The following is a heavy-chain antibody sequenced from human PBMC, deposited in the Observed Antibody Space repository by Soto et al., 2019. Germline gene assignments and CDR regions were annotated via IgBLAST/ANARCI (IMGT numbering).Heavy chain of an antibody. V-gene: IGHV3-73*01. CDR3: TGGYSGYDYCYQFDY. Sequence: EVQLVESGGGVVQPGGSLKLSCAASGFTFSGSAMHWVRQASGKGLEWVGRIRSKANSYATAYAASVKGRFTISRDDSKNTAYVELNSLKSGATAVYYCTGGYSGYDYCYQFDYWGQGTVVTVSS. J-gene: IGHJ4*02. D-gene: IGHD5-12*01. CDR1: GFTFSGSA. CDR2: IRSKANSYAT.